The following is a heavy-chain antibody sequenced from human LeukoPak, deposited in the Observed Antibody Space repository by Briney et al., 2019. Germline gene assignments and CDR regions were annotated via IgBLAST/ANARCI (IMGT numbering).Heavy chain of an antibody. CDR3: ARVCSSGHSDWFDP. D-gene: IGHD6-19*01. V-gene: IGHV4-59*01. CDR2: IYYSGST. J-gene: IGHJ5*02. CDR1: GGSISSYY. Sequence: SETLSLTCTVSGGSISSYYWSWIRQPPGKGLEWIGYIYYSGSTNYNPSLKSRVTLSVDTSKNQFSLKLSSVTAADTAVYYCARVCSSGHSDWFDPWGQGTLVTVSS.